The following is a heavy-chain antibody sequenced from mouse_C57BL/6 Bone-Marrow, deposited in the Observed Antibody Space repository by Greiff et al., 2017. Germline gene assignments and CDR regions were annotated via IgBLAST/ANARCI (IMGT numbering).Heavy chain of an antibody. J-gene: IGHJ2*01. CDR2: IYPGSGST. V-gene: IGHV1-55*01. CDR1: GYTFNSYW. D-gene: IGHD2-12*01. CDR3: ARDYTPHVDY. Sequence: VQLQQPGAELVKPGASVKMSCKASGYTFNSYWITWVKQRPGQGLEWIGDIYPGSGSTNYNEKFKSKATLTVDTSSSTAYMQLSLLTSEDSAVYNCARDYTPHVDYWGQGTTLTVSS.